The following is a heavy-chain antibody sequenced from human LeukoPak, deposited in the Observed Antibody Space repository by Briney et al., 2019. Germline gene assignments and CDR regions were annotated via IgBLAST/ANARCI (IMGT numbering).Heavy chain of an antibody. D-gene: IGHD6-19*01. J-gene: IGHJ4*02. CDR2: TNPNSGGT. CDR1: GYTFTGYY. V-gene: IGHV1-2*02. Sequence: ASVEVSCKASGYTFTGYYIHWVRQAPGQGLEWMGWTNPNSGGTKYAQKFQGRVTMTRDTSISTAYMELSSLRSDDTAVYYCVREGRDSSGWYVGYWGQGTLVTVSS. CDR3: VREGRDSSGWYVGY.